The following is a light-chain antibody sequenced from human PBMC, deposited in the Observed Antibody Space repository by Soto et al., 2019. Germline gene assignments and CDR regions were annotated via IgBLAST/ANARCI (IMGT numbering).Light chain of an antibody. CDR1: GGDICFYNY. Sequence: QSALTQPASVSGPPGQSITISCTGTGGDICFYNYVSWYQQHPGKAPKLLIYGVANRPSDISDRFSGSKSAYTASLTISGLQPDDEADYYCCSYAGADSAPYVLGTGTKVTVL. CDR3: CSYAGADSAPYV. V-gene: IGLV2-14*01. J-gene: IGLJ1*01. CDR2: GVA.